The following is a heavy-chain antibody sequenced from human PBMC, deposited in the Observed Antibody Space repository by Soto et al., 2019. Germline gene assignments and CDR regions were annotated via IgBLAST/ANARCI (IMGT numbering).Heavy chain of an antibody. V-gene: IGHV3-33*01. Sequence: PGGSLRLSCAASGFSLSTYGMQWVRQAPGKGLEWVAEIWYDGSNDFYSDSVKGRFTISRDNAKNTLFLQMNSLRAEDTAMYYCGRGYNYADYWGQGTQVTVS. CDR2: IWYDGSND. CDR3: GRGYNYADY. CDR1: GFSLSTYG. D-gene: IGHD5-18*01. J-gene: IGHJ4*02.